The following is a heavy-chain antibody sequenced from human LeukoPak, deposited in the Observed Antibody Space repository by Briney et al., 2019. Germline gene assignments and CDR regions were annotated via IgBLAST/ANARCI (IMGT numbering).Heavy chain of an antibody. D-gene: IGHD3-10*01. CDR2: INHSGST. CDR3: ARGPRRLSIGYFDY. V-gene: IGHV4-34*01. CDR1: GGPFSGYY. J-gene: IGHJ4*02. Sequence: SETLSLTCAVYGGPFSGYYWSWIRQPPGKGLEWIGEINHSGSTNYNPSLKSRVTISVDTSKNQFSLKLSSVTAADTAVYYCARGPRRLSIGYFDYWGQGTLVTVSS.